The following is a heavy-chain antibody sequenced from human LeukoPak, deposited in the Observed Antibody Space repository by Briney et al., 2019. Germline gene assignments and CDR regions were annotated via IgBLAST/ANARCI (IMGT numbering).Heavy chain of an antibody. Sequence: KPSETLSLTCTVSGGSISSYYWSWIRQPPGKGLEWIGYIYYSGSTNYNPSLKSRVTISVDTSKNQFSLKLSSVTAADTAVYYCARFPYYYDSSGYPTHPNSYWGQGTLVTVSS. V-gene: IGHV4-59*12. D-gene: IGHD3-22*01. CDR2: IYYSGST. CDR1: GGSISSYY. J-gene: IGHJ4*02. CDR3: ARFPYYYDSSGYPTHPNSY.